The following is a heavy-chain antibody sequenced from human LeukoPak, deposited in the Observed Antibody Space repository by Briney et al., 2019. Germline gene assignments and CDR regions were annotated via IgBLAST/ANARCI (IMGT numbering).Heavy chain of an antibody. D-gene: IGHD1-26*01. V-gene: IGHV4-59*01. Sequence: PSETLSLTCTVSGGSISSFNWSWIRQPPGKGLEHIGNIYDSGSNLYNPSFKSRVTIPVDTSKTQFSLKLSSVSAADTAVYDCARTYSGRSYYFDCWGQGNLVTVSS. CDR2: IYDSGSN. CDR1: GGSISSFN. J-gene: IGHJ4*02. CDR3: ARTYSGRSYYFDC.